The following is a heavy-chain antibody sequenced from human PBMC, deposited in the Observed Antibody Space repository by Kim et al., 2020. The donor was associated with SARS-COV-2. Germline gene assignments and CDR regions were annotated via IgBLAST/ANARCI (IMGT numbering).Heavy chain of an antibody. CDR2: INPNSGAT. CDR1: GYTLTDYY. CDR3: ARMDSSSRFYSSGMDV. D-gene: IGHD6-6*01. J-gene: IGHJ6*02. V-gene: IGHV1-2*06. Sequence: ASVKVSCKASGYTLTDYYIHWVRQAPGQGLEWIGRINPNSGATTYAQKFQGRFTLTRDTSISTAHMELISLRSVNTAIYYYARMDSSSRFYSSGMDVCGRGTTVTVSS.